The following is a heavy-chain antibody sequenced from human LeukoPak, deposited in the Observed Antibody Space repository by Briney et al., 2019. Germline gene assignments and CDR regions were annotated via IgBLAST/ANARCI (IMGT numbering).Heavy chain of an antibody. CDR2: ISAYNGNT. CDR3: ARAVPYSSPLYYYYMDV. Sequence: ASVKVSCKASGYTFTSYGISWVRQAPGQGLEWMGWISAYNGNTNYAQKLQGGVTMTTDTSTSTAYMELRSLRSDDTAVYYCARAVPYSSPLYYYYMDVWGKGTTVTVSS. V-gene: IGHV1-18*01. J-gene: IGHJ6*03. D-gene: IGHD4-11*01. CDR1: GYTFTSYG.